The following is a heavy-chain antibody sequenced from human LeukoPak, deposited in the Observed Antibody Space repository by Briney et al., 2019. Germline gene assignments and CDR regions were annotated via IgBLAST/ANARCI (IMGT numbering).Heavy chain of an antibody. J-gene: IGHJ3*02. D-gene: IGHD2-15*01. CDR3: ARGLRLLPPRFDI. Sequence: SETLSLTCAVYGRSLSGYYWSWIRQPPGKGLEWIGEINHSGSTNYNPSLKSRVTISVDTSKKQFSLKLSSVTAADTAVYYCARGLRLLPPRFDIWGQGTMVTVSS. CDR2: INHSGST. V-gene: IGHV4-34*01. CDR1: GRSLSGYY.